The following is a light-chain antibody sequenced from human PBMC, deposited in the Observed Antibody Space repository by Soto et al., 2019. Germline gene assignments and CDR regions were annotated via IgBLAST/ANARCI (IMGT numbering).Light chain of an antibody. V-gene: IGKV3-20*01. CDR3: QQYGSSPLT. CDR1: QSVSSSY. CDR2: RAS. Sequence: EILLALSPGTPDTSPGARATLPCIASQSVSSSYLAWYQQKPGQAPKVLIYRASSRATGIPARFSGSGSGTDFTLTISRLEPEDFAVYYCQQYGSSPLTFGGGTKVDI. J-gene: IGKJ4*01.